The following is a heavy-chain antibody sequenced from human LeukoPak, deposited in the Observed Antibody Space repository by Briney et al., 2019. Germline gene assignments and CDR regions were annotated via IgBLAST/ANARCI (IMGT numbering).Heavy chain of an antibody. CDR1: GFIFSRYW. CDR2: IKEDGSEK. J-gene: IGHJ6*04. CDR3: AELGITMIGGV. Sequence: GGSLRLSCAASGFIFSRYWMNWVRQAPGKGLEWVANIKEDGSEKYYVDSVKGRFTISRDNAKNSLYLQMNSPRAEDTAVYYCAELGITMIGGVWGKGTTVTISS. V-gene: IGHV3-7*01. D-gene: IGHD3-10*02.